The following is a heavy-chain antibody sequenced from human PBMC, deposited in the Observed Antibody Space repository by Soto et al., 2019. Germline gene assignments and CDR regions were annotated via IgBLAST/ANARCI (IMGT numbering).Heavy chain of an antibody. CDR2: IIPIFGTA. CDR1: GGTFSSYA. Sequence: GASVKLSCKDRGGTFSSYAISWVRQVPGQGLEWMGGIIPIFGTAKYAQKFQGRVTITADESTSTGYMELSSLRSEDTAVYYCARSQGGSSSLDIYYYYYYGMDVWGQGTTVTVS. J-gene: IGHJ6*02. V-gene: IGHV1-69*13. D-gene: IGHD2-15*01. CDR3: ARSQGGSSSLDIYYYYYYGMDV.